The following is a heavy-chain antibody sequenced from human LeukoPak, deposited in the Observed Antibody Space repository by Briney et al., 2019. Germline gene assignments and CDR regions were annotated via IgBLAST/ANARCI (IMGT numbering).Heavy chain of an antibody. CDR1: GLTFSSYA. Sequence: GGSLRLSCAASGLTFSSYAMHWVRQAPGKGLEWVAVISYDGSNKYYADSVKGRFTISRDNSKNTLYLQMNSLRAEDTAVYYCARDGVHYYDSSGYRGAFDIWGQGTMVTVSS. CDR2: ISYDGSNK. CDR3: ARDGVHYYDSSGYRGAFDI. D-gene: IGHD3-22*01. V-gene: IGHV3-30*01. J-gene: IGHJ3*02.